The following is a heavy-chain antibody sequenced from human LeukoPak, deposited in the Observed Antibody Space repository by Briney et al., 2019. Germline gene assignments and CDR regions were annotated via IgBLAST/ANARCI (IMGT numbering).Heavy chain of an antibody. Sequence: SEILSLTCTVSGGSITSSSYYWGWIRQPPGKGLEWIVSIYYTGSTFYNPSLKSLVTISADTSKNQFYLKLSSVTAADTAVYYCARIYRYSGLNYYFDQWGQGTLVSVSS. J-gene: IGHJ4*02. CDR3: ARIYRYSGLNYYFDQ. CDR1: GGSITSSSYY. CDR2: IYYTGST. V-gene: IGHV4-39*01. D-gene: IGHD5-12*01.